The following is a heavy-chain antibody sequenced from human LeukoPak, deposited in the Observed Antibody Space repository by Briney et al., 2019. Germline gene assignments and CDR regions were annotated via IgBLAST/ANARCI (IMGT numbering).Heavy chain of an antibody. CDR3: ARDLTAYCGGDCFYYYGMDV. CDR1: GGTFSSYA. J-gene: IGHJ6*02. D-gene: IGHD2-21*02. V-gene: IGHV1-69*13. CDR2: IIPIFGTA. Sequence: SVKVSCKASGGTFSSYAISWVRQAPGQGLEWMGGIIPIFGTANYAQKFQGRVTITADESTSTAYMELSSLRSEDTAVYYCARDLTAYCGGDCFYYYGMDVWGQGTTVTVS.